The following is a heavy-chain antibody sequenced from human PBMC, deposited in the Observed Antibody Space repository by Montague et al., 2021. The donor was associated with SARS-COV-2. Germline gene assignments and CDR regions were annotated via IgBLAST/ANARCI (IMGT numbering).Heavy chain of an antibody. J-gene: IGHJ5*02. CDR2: VNYGGST. V-gene: IGHV4-59*11. CDR3: ARAVTTGIDWFDP. Sequence: SETLSLTCTVSSDSISSHYWSWIRQPPGKGLEWIGYVNYGGSTNYNPSLKSRVSISLDTFKNQFSLRLNSVTAADTAVYYCARAVTTGIDWFDPWGQGTLVIVSS. D-gene: IGHD4-17*01. CDR1: SDSISSHY.